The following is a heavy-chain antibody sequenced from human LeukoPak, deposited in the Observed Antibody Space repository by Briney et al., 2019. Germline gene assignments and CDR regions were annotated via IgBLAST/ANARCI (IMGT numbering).Heavy chain of an antibody. CDR2: INHSGST. CDR3: AKRLDPSAPLNWFDP. V-gene: IGHV4-34*01. Sequence: PSETLSLTCAVYGGSFSGYYWSWMRQPPGKGLEWIGEINHSGSTNYNPSLKSRVTISVDTSKNQFSLKLSSVTAADTAVYYCAKRLDPSAPLNWFDPWGQGTLVTVSS. CDR1: GGSFSGYY. D-gene: IGHD1-1*01. J-gene: IGHJ5*02.